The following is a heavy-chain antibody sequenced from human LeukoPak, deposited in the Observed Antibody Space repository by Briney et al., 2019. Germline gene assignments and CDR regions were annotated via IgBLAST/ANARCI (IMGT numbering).Heavy chain of an antibody. CDR2: INPNSGGT. CDR1: GGTFSSYA. V-gene: IGHV1-2*02. CDR3: ARVFHYYDSSGYRQAWFDP. J-gene: IGHJ5*02. Sequence: ASVKVSCKASGGTFSSYAISWVRQAPGQGLEWMGWINPNSGGTNYAQKFQGRVTMTRDTSISTAYMELSRLRSDDTAVYYCARVFHYYDSSGYRQAWFDPWGQGTLVTVSS. D-gene: IGHD3-22*01.